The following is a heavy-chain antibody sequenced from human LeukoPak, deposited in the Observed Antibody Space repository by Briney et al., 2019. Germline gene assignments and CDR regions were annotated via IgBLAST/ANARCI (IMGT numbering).Heavy chain of an antibody. V-gene: IGHV4-39*07. CDR1: GGSISSSSYY. D-gene: IGHD1-26*01. CDR3: ASSPGYSGLNFDY. CDR2: IYYSGST. J-gene: IGHJ4*02. Sequence: PSETLSLTCTVSGGSISSSSYYWGWIRQPPGKGLEWIGSIYYSGSTYYNPSLKSRVTISVDTPKNQFSLKLSSVTAADTAVHYCASSPGYSGLNFDYWGQGTLVTVSS.